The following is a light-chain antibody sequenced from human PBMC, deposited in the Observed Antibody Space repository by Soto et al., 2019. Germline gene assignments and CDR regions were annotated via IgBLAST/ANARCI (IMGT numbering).Light chain of an antibody. CDR3: QQLNAYPLT. Sequence: DIQLTQSPSFLSASVGDRVTITCRASQGISNYLAWFQQKPGRAPNLLIYGASNLQRGVPSRFGGSGSGTDFTLTISNLQPEDSATYYCQQLNAYPLTFGQGTRLEIK. CDR2: GAS. CDR1: QGISNY. J-gene: IGKJ5*01. V-gene: IGKV1-9*01.